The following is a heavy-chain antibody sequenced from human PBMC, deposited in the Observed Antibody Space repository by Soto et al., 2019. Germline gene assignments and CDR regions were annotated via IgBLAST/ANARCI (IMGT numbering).Heavy chain of an antibody. D-gene: IGHD1-26*01. J-gene: IGHJ4*02. V-gene: IGHV3-23*01. CDR1: GFNFSSYA. CDR3: ATNGIVGATTSLADYFYY. CDR2: ISGSGGST. Sequence: PGGSLRLSCAASGFNFSSYAMSWVRQAPGKGLEWVSAISGSGGSTYYADSVKGRFTISRDNSKNTLYLQMNSLRAEDTAVYYCATNGIVGATTSLADYFYYCGQGSLVTVSS.